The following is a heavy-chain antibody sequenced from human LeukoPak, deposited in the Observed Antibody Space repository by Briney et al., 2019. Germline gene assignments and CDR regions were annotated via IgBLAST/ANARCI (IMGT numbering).Heavy chain of an antibody. CDR1: GFTFSTYA. CDR2: ISIGGNT. Sequence: GESLKISCAASGFTFSTYAMTWVRQAPGKGLEWVSAISIGGNTFYADSVKGRFTISRDNSKNTLYLQMSSLRAEDTAAYYCARIVQWPKGFDHWGQGTLVTVSS. V-gene: IGHV3-23*01. CDR3: ARIVQWPKGFDH. D-gene: IGHD6-19*01. J-gene: IGHJ4*02.